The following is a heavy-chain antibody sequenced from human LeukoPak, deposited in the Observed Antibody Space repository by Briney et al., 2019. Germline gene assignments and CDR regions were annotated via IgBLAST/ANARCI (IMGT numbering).Heavy chain of an antibody. J-gene: IGHJ4*02. D-gene: IGHD3-16*02. CDR2: IYTSGST. CDR1: GGSISSYY. V-gene: IGHV4-4*07. Sequence: PSETLSLTCTVSGGSISSYYWSWIRQPAGKGLEWIGRIYTSGSTNYNPSLKSRVTISVDTSKNQFSLKLSSVTAADTAVYYCARYPTRSLLNYFDYWGQGTLVTVSS. CDR3: ARYPTRSLLNYFDY.